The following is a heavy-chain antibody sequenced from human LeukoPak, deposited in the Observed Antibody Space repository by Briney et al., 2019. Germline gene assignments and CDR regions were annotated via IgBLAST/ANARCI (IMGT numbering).Heavy chain of an antibody. J-gene: IGHJ6*04. Sequence: GGSLRLSCAASGFTFSSYAMSWVRQAPGKGLEWVSAISGSGGSTYYADSVKGRFTISRDNSKNTLYLQMNSLRAEDTAVYYCAKGEIVVVPAAMVRYYGMDVWGKGTTVTVSS. CDR1: GFTFSSYA. V-gene: IGHV3-23*01. CDR3: AKGEIVVVPAAMVRYYGMDV. D-gene: IGHD2-2*01. CDR2: ISGSGGST.